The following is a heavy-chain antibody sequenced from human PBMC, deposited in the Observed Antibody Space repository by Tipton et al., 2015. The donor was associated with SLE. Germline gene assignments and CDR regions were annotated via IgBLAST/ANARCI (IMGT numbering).Heavy chain of an antibody. D-gene: IGHD6-13*01. J-gene: IGHJ4*02. V-gene: IGHV3-30*18. CDR2: ISYDGSNK. Sequence: SLRLSCAASGFTFSSYGMHWVRQAPGKGLEWVAVISYDGSNKYYADSVKGRFTISRDNSKNTLYLQMNSLRAEDTAVYYCAKLGAAAGWVHWGQGTLVTVSS. CDR3: AKLGAAAGWVH. CDR1: GFTFSSYG.